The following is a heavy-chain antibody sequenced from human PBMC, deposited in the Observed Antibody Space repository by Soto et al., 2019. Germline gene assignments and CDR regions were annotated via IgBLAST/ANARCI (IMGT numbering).Heavy chain of an antibody. CDR1: GFTFSIYG. V-gene: IGHV3-33*01. CDR3: ARDGNKYCSGGSCHTATRKNWFDP. D-gene: IGHD2-15*01. CDR2: IWYDGSNK. Sequence: GGSLRLSFAASGFTFSIYGMHWVRQAQGKGLEWVAVIWYDGSNKYYADSVKGRFTISRDNSKNTLYLQMNSLRAEDTAVYYCARDGNKYCSGGSCHTATRKNWFDPWGQGTLVTVSS. J-gene: IGHJ5*02.